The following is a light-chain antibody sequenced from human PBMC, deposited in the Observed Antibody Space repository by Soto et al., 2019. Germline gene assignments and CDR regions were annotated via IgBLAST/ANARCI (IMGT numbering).Light chain of an antibody. CDR3: QSYDSSLNNSGL. Sequence: QLVLTQPPSVSGAPGQRVTISCTGSTSNIGAGFGVHWYQQLPGAGPKVVIYADVNRPSGVPDRFSGSKSGTSASLTITGIQAEDEAVYYCQSYDSSLNNSGLFGGGTKLTVL. V-gene: IGLV1-40*01. CDR2: ADV. J-gene: IGLJ3*02. CDR1: TSNIGAGFG.